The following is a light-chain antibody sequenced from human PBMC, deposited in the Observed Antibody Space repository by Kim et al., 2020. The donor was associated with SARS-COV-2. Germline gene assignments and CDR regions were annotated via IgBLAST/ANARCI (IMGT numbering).Light chain of an antibody. Sequence: SVSPGQTASITCSGDRLGDKYVCWYQQKPGQSPVVVIYQDTKRPSGIPERFSGSNSGNTATLTISETQAMDEADYYCQVWDSTTTVFGGGTQLTVL. CDR1: RLGDKY. V-gene: IGLV3-1*01. J-gene: IGLJ2*01. CDR3: QVWDSTTTV. CDR2: QDT.